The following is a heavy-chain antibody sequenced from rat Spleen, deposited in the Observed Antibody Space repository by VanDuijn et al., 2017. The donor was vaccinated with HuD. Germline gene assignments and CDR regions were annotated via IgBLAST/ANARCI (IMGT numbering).Heavy chain of an antibody. J-gene: IGHJ2*01. Sequence: QVQLKESGPGLVQPSPTLSLTCTVSGFSLTGNNVHWVRQPPGKGLEWMGVIGGDGSTAYNSALKSRLSISRDTSKSQVFLKMNSLQTEDTATYYCTRDGYNSYFDYWGQGVMVTVSS. V-gene: IGHV2-1*01. CDR3: TRDGYNSYFDY. D-gene: IGHD1-9*01. CDR2: IGGDGST. CDR1: GFSLTGNN.